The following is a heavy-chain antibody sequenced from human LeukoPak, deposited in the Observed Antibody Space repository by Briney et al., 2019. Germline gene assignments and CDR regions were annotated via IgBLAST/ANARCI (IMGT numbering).Heavy chain of an antibody. CDR3: ARHRYYDSWVHTGAFDI. V-gene: IGHV4-39*01. Sequence: PSETLSLTCTVTGDSITSRTYYWAWIRQPAGKGLEWIGTIYYSETTYYNPSLKSRVTISLDTSSNQLSLGLTSVIAMDTAIYYCARHRYYDSWVHTGAFDIWGHGTTVTVSS. CDR2: IYYSETT. J-gene: IGHJ3*02. D-gene: IGHD3-3*01. CDR1: GDSITSRTYY.